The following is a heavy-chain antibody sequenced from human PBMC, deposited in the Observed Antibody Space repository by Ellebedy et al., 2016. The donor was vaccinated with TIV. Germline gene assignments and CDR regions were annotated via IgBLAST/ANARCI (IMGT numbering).Heavy chain of an antibody. D-gene: IGHD3-9*01. J-gene: IGHJ4*02. V-gene: IGHV3-21*01. CDR1: GFTFSTYD. CDR2: ISRGSSHI. Sequence: GESLKISCAASGFTFSTYDMNWVRQAPGKGLEWVSSISRGSSHIFYADSLKGRFTISRDNAKHSLYLQMNSLRAEDTVVYYCARTLDYDLLNGVTFDSWGQGTLVTVSS. CDR3: ARTLDYDLLNGVTFDS.